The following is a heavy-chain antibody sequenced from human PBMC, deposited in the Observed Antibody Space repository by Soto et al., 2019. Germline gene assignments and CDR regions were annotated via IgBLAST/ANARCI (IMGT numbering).Heavy chain of an antibody. CDR3: AKRPRALLTFDY. J-gene: IGHJ4*02. D-gene: IGHD1-26*01. CDR1: GFIFSNYV. Sequence: EVQLVDSGGGLVQPGGSLRLSCAASGFIFSNYVMSWVRQAPGKGLEWVSSISDSGGTSYYADSVKGRFTISRDNSKNTLYLQMNSLRADDTAIYYCAKRPRALLTFDYWGQGTLVTVSS. CDR2: ISDSGGTS. V-gene: IGHV3-23*04.